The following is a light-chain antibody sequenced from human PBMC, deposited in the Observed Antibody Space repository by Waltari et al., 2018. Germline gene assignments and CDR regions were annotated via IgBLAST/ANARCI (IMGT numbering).Light chain of an antibody. CDR3: QVWDSSVV. CDR1: NIGSKN. J-gene: IGLJ2*01. V-gene: IGLV3-9*01. CDR2: RDS. Sequence: SSELTQPLSVSVALGQTAKITCGGSNIGSKNVHWYQQKPGQAPVLVIYRDSSRPSGIPERFSGSNSGNTASLTISSAQAGDEADYYCQVWDSSVVFGGGTKLTVL.